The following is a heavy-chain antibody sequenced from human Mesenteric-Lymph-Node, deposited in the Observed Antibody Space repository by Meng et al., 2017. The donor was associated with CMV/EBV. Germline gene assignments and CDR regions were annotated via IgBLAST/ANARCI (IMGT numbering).Heavy chain of an antibody. Sequence: GESLKISCAASGFTFRSYGMSWVRQAPGKGLGWVSAISGSGGSKYYADSVKGRFTISRDNSKNTLYLQMNSLRAEDTAVYYCAKDFQSPDWTYWFFDLWGRGTLVTVSS. D-gene: IGHD1-1*01. CDR3: AKDFQSPDWTYWFFDL. CDR1: GFTFRSYG. J-gene: IGHJ2*01. V-gene: IGHV3-23*01. CDR2: ISGSGGSK.